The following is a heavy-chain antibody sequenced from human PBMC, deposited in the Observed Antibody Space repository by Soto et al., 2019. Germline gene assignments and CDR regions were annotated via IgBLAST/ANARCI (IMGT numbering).Heavy chain of an antibody. CDR2: ISYDGSNK. CDR3: AKEGGSYPLQRYFDY. V-gene: IGHV3-30*18. CDR1: VFTFSSYG. J-gene: IGHJ4*02. Sequence: PGGSLRLSCAASVFTFSSYGMHRVRQAPGKGLEWVAVISYDGSNKYYADSVRGRFTISRDNSKNTLYLQMNSLRAEDTAVYYCAKEGGSYPLQRYFDYWGQGTLVNVSS. D-gene: IGHD1-26*01.